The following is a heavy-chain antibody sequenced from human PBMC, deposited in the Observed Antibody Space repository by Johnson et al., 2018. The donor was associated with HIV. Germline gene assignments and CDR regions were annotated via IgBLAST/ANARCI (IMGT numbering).Heavy chain of an antibody. V-gene: IGHV3-20*04. CDR3: ARDLYYGSGSSVAFDS. CDR1: GFTFDDYG. CDR2: ITWNGGRT. Sequence: VQLVESGGGVVRPGGSLRLSCAASGFTFDDYGMSWVRQAPGKGLVWVSGITWNGGRTGYADSVKGRFPISRDNAKNSLYLQMNSLRAEDTALYYRARDLYYGSGSSVAFDSWGQGTMVTVAS. D-gene: IGHD3-10*01. J-gene: IGHJ3*02.